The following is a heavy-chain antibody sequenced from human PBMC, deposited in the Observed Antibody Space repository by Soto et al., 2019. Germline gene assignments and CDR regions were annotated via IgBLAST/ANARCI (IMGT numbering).Heavy chain of an antibody. CDR3: ARDSSSFWFDP. CDR1: GGSFSGYY. Sequence: SETLSLTCAVYGGSFSGYYWSWIRQPPGKGLEWIGEINHSGSTNYNPSLKSRVTISVDTSKNQFSLKLSSVTAADTAVYYCARDSSSFWFDPWGQGTLVTVSS. D-gene: IGHD6-6*01. V-gene: IGHV4-34*01. CDR2: INHSGST. J-gene: IGHJ5*02.